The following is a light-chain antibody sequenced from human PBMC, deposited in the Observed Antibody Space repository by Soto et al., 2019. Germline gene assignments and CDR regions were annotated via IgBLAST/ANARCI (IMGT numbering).Light chain of an antibody. CDR3: CSYTTSNTFV. Sequence: QSALTRPASVSGSLGQSITISCSGTSSDVGAYNYVSWYQQYPGKAPKLMIYHVTDRPSGVSNRFSGSKSGNTASLTISGLQAEDEADYYCCSYTTSNTFVFGTGTKLTVL. J-gene: IGLJ1*01. CDR2: HVT. CDR1: SSDVGAYNY. V-gene: IGLV2-14*01.